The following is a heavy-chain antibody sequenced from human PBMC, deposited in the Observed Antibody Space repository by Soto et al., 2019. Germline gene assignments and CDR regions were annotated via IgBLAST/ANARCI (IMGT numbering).Heavy chain of an antibody. D-gene: IGHD2-2*01. CDR2: ISRSSSYI. Sequence: GGSLRLSCAASGFTFSSYSMNWVRQAPGKGLEWVSSISRSSSYIYYADSVKGRFTISRDNAKNSLYLQMNSLRAEDTAVYYCARDRRVVPAARHYYYYYGMDVWGQGTTVTVSS. CDR1: GFTFSSYS. V-gene: IGHV3-21*01. J-gene: IGHJ6*02. CDR3: ARDRRVVPAARHYYYYYGMDV.